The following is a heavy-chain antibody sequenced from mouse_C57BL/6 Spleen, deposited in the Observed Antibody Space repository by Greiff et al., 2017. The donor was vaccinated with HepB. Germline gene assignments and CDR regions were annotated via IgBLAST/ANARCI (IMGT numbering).Heavy chain of an antibody. V-gene: IGHV5-4*01. Sequence: DVQLVESGGGLVKPGGSLKLSCAASGFTFSSYAMSWVRQTPEKRLEWVATISDGGSYTYYPDNVRGRFTISRDNAKNNLYLQRSHLKSEVTAMFYCARDGGGTSAWFAYWGQGTLVTVSA. CDR3: ARDGGGTSAWFAY. CDR1: GFTFSSYA. J-gene: IGHJ3*01. CDR2: ISDGGSYT. D-gene: IGHD3-3*01.